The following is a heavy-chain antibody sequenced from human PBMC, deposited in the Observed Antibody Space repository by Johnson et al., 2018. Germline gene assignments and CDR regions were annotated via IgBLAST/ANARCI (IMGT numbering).Heavy chain of an antibody. Sequence: VQLVQSGGVVVQPGGSLRLSCAASGFTFDDYTMHWVRQAPGKGLEWVSLISWDGGSTYYADSVKGRFTISRDNSKNSLYRQMNSLRTEDTALYYCAKGGWSYVVFDAFDIWGQGTMVTVSS. V-gene: IGHV3-43*01. J-gene: IGHJ3*02. CDR3: AKGGWSYVVFDAFDI. CDR2: ISWDGGST. CDR1: GFTFDDYT. D-gene: IGHD3-16*01.